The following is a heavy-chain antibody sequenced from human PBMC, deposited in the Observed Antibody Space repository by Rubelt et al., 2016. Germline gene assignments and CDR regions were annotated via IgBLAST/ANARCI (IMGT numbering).Heavy chain of an antibody. Sequence: QLQLQESGPGLVKPSETLSLYCTVSGGSISSSDYYWGWIRQPPGKGLEWLGEIDHSGNTDYIPSLKSRVSISVDTSKKQISLKMSAGTAADTAVYYCARHDTGSFLFDFWGQGTPVTVSS. CDR1: GGSISSSDYY. D-gene: IGHD1-26*01. CDR3: ARHDTGSFLFDF. V-gene: IGHV4-39*07. J-gene: IGHJ4*02. CDR2: IDHSGNT.